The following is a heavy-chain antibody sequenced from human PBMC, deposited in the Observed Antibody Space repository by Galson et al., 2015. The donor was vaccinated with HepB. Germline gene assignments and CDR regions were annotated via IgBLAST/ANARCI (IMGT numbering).Heavy chain of an antibody. CDR3: ARDSSPYDILTGYYPGSLPGVFDI. V-gene: IGHV3-11*06. J-gene: IGHJ3*02. Sequence: SLRLSCAASGFTFSDYYMSWIRQAPGKGLEWVSYISSSSSYTNYADSVKGRFTISRDNAKNSLYLQMNSLRAEDTAVYYCARDSSPYDILTGYYPGSLPGVFDIWGQGTMVTVSS. CDR2: ISSSSSYT. CDR1: GFTFSDYY. D-gene: IGHD3-9*01.